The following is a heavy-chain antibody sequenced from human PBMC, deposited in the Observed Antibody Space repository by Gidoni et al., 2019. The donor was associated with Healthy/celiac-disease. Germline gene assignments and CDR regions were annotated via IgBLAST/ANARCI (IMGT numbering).Heavy chain of an antibody. D-gene: IGHD3-3*01. CDR3: AKDNGDFWSGYYFWGYFDY. CDR2: ISWDGGST. J-gene: IGHJ4*02. CDR1: GFNFDDST. V-gene: IGHV3-43*01. Sequence: EVQLGESGGVVGQPGGSLRLSCAASGFNFDDSTMPWVRQAPGKGLGCVSLISWDGGSTYYADSVKGRFTISRDNSKNSLYLQMNSLRTEDTALYYCAKDNGDFWSGYYFWGYFDYWGQGTLVTVSS.